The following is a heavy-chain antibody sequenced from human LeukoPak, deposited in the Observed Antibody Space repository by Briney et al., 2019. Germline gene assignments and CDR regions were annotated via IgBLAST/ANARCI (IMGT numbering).Heavy chain of an antibody. CDR2: INAGNGNT. J-gene: IGHJ5*02. D-gene: IGHD6-13*01. CDR3: ARGIDRVFNWFDP. Sequence: ASVKVSCKASGYIFTSYAMHWVRQAPGQRLEWMGWINAGNGNTKYSQKFQGRVTITRDTSATTVYMELSSLRSEDTAVYYCARGIDRVFNWFDPWGQGTLVTVSS. V-gene: IGHV1-3*01. CDR1: GYIFTSYA.